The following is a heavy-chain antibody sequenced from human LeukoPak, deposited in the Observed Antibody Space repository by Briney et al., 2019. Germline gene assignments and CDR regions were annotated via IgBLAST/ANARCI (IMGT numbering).Heavy chain of an antibody. D-gene: IGHD3-10*01. CDR3: ARVGEGSYYNIFDY. Sequence: PSETLSLTCTVSGGSISSYYWSWIRQPPGKGLEWIGYIYNSGSTKYNSSLKSRVTISVDTSKNQFSLKLSSVTAADTAVYYCARVGEGSYYNIFDYWGQGTLVTVSS. CDR1: GGSISSYY. CDR2: IYNSGST. J-gene: IGHJ4*02. V-gene: IGHV4-59*01.